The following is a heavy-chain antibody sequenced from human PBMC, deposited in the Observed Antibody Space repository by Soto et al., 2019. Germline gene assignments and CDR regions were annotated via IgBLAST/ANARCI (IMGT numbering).Heavy chain of an antibody. CDR3: ARDQGVAAAGITWFDP. CDR2: IHSSGST. J-gene: IGHJ5*02. Sequence: SETLSLTCTVYGASMNSYHWSWIRQPAGKGLEWIGHIHSSGSTNYNPSLKSRVTMSVDTSKNQFSLRLMSLTAADTAVYYCARDQGVAAAGITWFDPWGQGSLVTVSS. V-gene: IGHV4-4*07. CDR1: GASMNSYH. D-gene: IGHD6-13*01.